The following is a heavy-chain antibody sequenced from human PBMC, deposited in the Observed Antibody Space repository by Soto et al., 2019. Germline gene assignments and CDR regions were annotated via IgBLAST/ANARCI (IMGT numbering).Heavy chain of an antibody. CDR3: ARTMVRGPPFDP. D-gene: IGHD3-10*01. CDR1: GGSISSDDYY. Sequence: PSETLSLTCTVSGGSISSDDYYWSWIRQHPGKGLEWIGYIYYSGSTYYNPSLKSRVTKSVDTSKNQFSLKLSSVTAADTAVYYCARTMVRGPPFDPWGEGTLVTVSS. V-gene: IGHV4-31*03. CDR2: IYYSGST. J-gene: IGHJ5*02.